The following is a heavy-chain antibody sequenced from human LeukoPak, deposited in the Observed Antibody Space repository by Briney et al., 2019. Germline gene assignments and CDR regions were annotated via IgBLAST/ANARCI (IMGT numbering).Heavy chain of an antibody. CDR1: GFTFSGYG. D-gene: IGHD6-13*01. Sequence: AGGSLRLSCAASGFTFSGYGMHWVRQAPGKGLEWVAVISYDGNNKYYADSVKGRFTISRDNSKNTLYLQMSSLRVEDTAVYYCAKGYGQQLVNNWFDPWGQGALVTVSS. V-gene: IGHV3-30*18. CDR2: ISYDGNNK. J-gene: IGHJ5*02. CDR3: AKGYGQQLVNNWFDP.